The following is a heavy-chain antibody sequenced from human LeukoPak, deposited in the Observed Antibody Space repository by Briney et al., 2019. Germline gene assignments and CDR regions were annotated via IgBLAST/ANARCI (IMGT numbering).Heavy chain of an antibody. CDR2: IYYSGST. CDR1: GGSISSYY. V-gene: IGHV4-39*07. D-gene: IGHD1-26*01. J-gene: IGHJ5*02. CDR3: ARVGGADNWFDP. Sequence: SETLSLTCTVSGGSISSYYWGWIRQPPGKGLEWIGSIYYSGSTYYNPSLKSRVTISVDTSKNQFSLKLSSVTAADTAVYYCARVGGADNWFDPWGQGTLVTVSS.